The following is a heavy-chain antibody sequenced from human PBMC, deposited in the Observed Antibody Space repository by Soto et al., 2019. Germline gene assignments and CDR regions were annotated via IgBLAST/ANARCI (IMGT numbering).Heavy chain of an antibody. V-gene: IGHV4-39*01. CDR1: GGSIISSRYY. CDR2: IYYSGST. J-gene: IGHJ4*02. CDR3: ARPLDY. Sequence: SETLSLTGAVSGGSIISSRYYWGWIRQPPWKGLEWIGSIYYSGSTYYNPSLKSRVTISVDTSKNQFSLKLSSVTAADTAVYYCARPLDYWGQETLVTGS.